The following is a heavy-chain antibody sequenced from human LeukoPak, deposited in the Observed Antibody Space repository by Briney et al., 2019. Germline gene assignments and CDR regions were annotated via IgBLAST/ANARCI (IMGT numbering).Heavy chain of an antibody. Sequence: AGSLRLSCAASGFTFSSYGMQWVRQAPGKGLEGVAGIWYDGSNKYYADSVKGRFTISRDNSKNTLYLQMNSLRAEDTAVYYCARACSGGSCYPQDDYYYYGMDVWGKGTTVTVSS. CDR3: ARACSGGSCYPQDDYYYYGMDV. V-gene: IGHV3-33*01. J-gene: IGHJ6*04. CDR2: IWYDGSNK. D-gene: IGHD2-15*01. CDR1: GFTFSSYG.